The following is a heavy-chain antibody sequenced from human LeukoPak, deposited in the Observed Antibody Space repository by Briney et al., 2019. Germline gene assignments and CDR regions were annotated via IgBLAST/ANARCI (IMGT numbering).Heavy chain of an antibody. J-gene: IGHJ4*02. Sequence: PGGSLRLSCAASGFIFSRYAMSWVRQAPGKGLEWVSAISGSGDTTYYADSVKGRFTISRDNSKNTLYLQMNSQRAEDTAAYYCAKSAGDFWSGDYFDYWGQGSLVTVSS. V-gene: IGHV3-23*01. CDR2: ISGSGDTT. CDR1: GFIFSRYA. CDR3: AKSAGDFWSGDYFDY. D-gene: IGHD3-3*01.